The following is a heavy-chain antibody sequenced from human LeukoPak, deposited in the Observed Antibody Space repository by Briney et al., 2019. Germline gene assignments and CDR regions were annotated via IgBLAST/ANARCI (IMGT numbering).Heavy chain of an antibody. V-gene: IGHV3-23*01. CDR2: ISGSGGST. CDR3: ARGGDVGTVDY. J-gene: IGHJ4*02. Sequence: GGSLRLSCAASGFTFSSYAMSWVRQAPGKGLEWVSAISGSGGSTYYADSVKGRFTISRDNSKNTLYLQMNSLRVEDTADYYCARGGDVGTVDYWGQGTLVTVSS. CDR1: GFTFSSYA. D-gene: IGHD2-21*02.